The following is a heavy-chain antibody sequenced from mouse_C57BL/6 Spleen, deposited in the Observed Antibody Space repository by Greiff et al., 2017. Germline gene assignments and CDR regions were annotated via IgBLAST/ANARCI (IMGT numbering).Heavy chain of an antibody. J-gene: IGHJ2*01. CDR1: GFTFSDYY. CDR2: INYDGSST. D-gene: IGHD1-1*01. Sequence: EVKLVESEGGLVQPGSSMKLSCTASGFTFSDYYMAWVRQVPEKGLEWVANINYDGSSTYYLDSLKSRFIISRDNAKNILYLQMSSLKSEDTATYYCARRTDSYYGSSFDYWGQGTTLTVSS. V-gene: IGHV5-16*01. CDR3: ARRTDSYYGSSFDY.